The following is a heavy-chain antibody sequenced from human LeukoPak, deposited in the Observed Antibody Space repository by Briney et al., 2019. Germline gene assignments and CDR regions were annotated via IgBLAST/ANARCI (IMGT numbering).Heavy chain of an antibody. CDR2: IKSKTDGGTT. CDR1: EFTFSSYF. D-gene: IGHD3-10*01. J-gene: IGHJ4*02. V-gene: IGHV3-15*01. CDR3: TTSRLWFETPPYDY. Sequence: PGGSLRLSCAASEFTFSSYFMNWVRQAPGKGLEWVGRIKSKTDGGTTDYAALVKGRFTISRDDSKNTLYLQMNSLKTEDTAVYYCTTSRLWFETPPYDYWGQGTLVTVSS.